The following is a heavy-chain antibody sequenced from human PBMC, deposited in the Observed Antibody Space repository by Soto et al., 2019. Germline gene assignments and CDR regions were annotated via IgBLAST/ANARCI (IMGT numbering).Heavy chain of an antibody. D-gene: IGHD5-12*01. CDR2: INHSGST. CDR1: GGSFSGYY. Sequence: QVQLQQWGAGLLKPSETLSLTCAVYGGSFSGYYWSWIRQPPGKGLEWIGEINHSGSTNYNPSLKSRVTISVDTSKNQFSLKLSSVTAADTAVYYCARGYGNSGLSYYMDVWGKGTTVTVSS. CDR3: ARGYGNSGLSYYMDV. J-gene: IGHJ6*03. V-gene: IGHV4-34*01.